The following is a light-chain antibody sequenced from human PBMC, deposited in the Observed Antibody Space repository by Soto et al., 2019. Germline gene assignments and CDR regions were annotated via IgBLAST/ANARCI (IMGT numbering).Light chain of an antibody. CDR2: EVS. CDR3: SSYTGSSTLV. Sequence: SVLTQPASVSGSPGQSITISCTGSSSDISGYNYVSWYQQHPGKAPKLMIFEVSNRPSGVSIRFSGSRSGNTASLTISGLQAEDEADYYCSSYTGSSTLVFGTGTKVTVL. J-gene: IGLJ1*01. V-gene: IGLV2-14*01. CDR1: SSDISGYNY.